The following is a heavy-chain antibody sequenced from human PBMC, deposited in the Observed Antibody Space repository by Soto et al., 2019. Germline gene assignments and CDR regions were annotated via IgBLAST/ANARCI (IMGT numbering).Heavy chain of an antibody. D-gene: IGHD5-12*01. Sequence: GGSLRLSCAASEFTFSSLGMHWVRQAPGKGLEWVAVASPDGAVNFYADAVKGRFTISRDNSKNTLFLQMDSLRVEDSALYYCAKERSFYSGYDYWGPGTLVTVAS. CDR2: ASPDGAVN. CDR1: EFTFSSLG. J-gene: IGHJ4*02. V-gene: IGHV3-30*18. CDR3: AKERSFYSGYDY.